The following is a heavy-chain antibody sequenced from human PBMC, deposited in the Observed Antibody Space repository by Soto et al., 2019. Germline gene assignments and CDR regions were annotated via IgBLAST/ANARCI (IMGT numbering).Heavy chain of an antibody. V-gene: IGHV3-11*06. CDR2: ISPGSRYP. Sequence: QVQLVESGGGSVTPGGSLRLSCASSGFTFSDYYMSWIRQAPGKGLEWLSYISPGSRYPAYADSVKGRFTISRDNARRSLSLQMNSLTVDDTAIYYCVRGGGGGLFDPWGQGSMVTVSS. CDR1: GFTFSDYY. CDR3: VRGGGGGLFDP. J-gene: IGHJ5*02. D-gene: IGHD2-15*01.